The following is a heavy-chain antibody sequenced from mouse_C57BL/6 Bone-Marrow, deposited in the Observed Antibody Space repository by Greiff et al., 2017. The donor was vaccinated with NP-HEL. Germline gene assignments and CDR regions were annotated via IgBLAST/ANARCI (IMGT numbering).Heavy chain of an antibody. CDR1: GYTFTSYT. V-gene: IGHV1-4*01. Sequence: QVQLQQSGAELARPGASVKMSCKASGYTFTSYTMHWVKQRPGQGLEWIGYINPSSGYTKYKQKFKDKATLTADKSSSTAYMQLSSLTSEDSAVYYCARERVRRGYFDVWGTGTTVTVSS. D-gene: IGHD2-14*01. CDR3: ARERVRRGYFDV. CDR2: INPSSGYT. J-gene: IGHJ1*03.